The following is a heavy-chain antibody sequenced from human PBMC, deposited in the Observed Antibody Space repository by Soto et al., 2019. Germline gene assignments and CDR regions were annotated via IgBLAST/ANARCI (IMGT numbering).Heavy chain of an antibody. J-gene: IGHJ4*02. CDR2: ISGSGGRS. V-gene: IGHV3-23*01. D-gene: IGHD3-16*01. CDR3: AKAYFVWSSEQPYYFDY. CDR1: GFTFSNYA. Sequence: EVQLLDSGGVLVQPGGSLRLSCAASGFTFSNYAMTWVRQGPGKGLEWVSGISGSGGRSYYADSVKGRFTISRDNSKSTLYLQMNSLRAEYTAVYYCAKAYFVWSSEQPYYFDYWGQGTLVTVSS.